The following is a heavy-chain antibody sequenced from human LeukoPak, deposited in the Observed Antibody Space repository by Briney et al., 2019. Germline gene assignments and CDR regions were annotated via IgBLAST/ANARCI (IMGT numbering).Heavy chain of an antibody. CDR3: ASGGGAGRPPYYFDY. CDR2: INHSGST. D-gene: IGHD6-19*01. Sequence: SETLSLTCAVYGGSFSGYYWSWIRQPPGKGLEWIGEINHSGSTNYNPSLKSRVTISVDTSKNQFSLKLSSVTAADTAVYYCASGGGAGRPPYYFDYWGQGTLVTVSS. V-gene: IGHV4-34*01. J-gene: IGHJ4*02. CDR1: GGSFSGYY.